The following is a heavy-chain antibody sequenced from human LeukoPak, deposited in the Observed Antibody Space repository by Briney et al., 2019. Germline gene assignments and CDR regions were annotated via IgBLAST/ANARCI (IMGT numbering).Heavy chain of an antibody. D-gene: IGHD1-14*01. J-gene: IGHJ5*02. CDR3: ARLNKPGWFDP. CDR2: IYYSGNT. CDR1: GGSISSYY. V-gene: IGHV4-59*08. Sequence: TSETLSLTCTVSGGSISSYYWNWIRQPPGKGLEWIGYIYYSGNTNYNPSLKSRVTISVDTSKNQFSLRLSSVTATDTAVYYCARLNKPGWFDPWGQGTLVTVSS.